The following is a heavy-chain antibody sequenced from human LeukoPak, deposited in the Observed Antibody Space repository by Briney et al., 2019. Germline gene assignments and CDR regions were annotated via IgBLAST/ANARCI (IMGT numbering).Heavy chain of an antibody. CDR1: GFTFSNAW. D-gene: IGHD6-19*01. CDR2: IKSKTDGGTT. CDR3: TTGHRVGPIAVAGTGFLY. Sequence: GGSLRLSCAASGFTFSNAWMSWVRQAPGKGLEWVGRIKSKTDGGTTDYAAPVKGRFTISRDDSKNTLYLQMNSLKTEDTAVYYCTTGHRVGPIAVAGTGFLYWGQGTLVTASS. J-gene: IGHJ4*02. V-gene: IGHV3-15*01.